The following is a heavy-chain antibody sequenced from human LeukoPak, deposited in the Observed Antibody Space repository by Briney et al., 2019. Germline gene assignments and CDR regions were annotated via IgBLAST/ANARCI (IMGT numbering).Heavy chain of an antibody. Sequence: PSETLSLTCTVSGGSISGYYWNWIQQPPGKGLEWLGYIYYSGSTNYNPSLKSRVTISADTSENQLSPKLSAVTAADTAVYYCARDLGGNYYDSSGSLTDIWGQGTMVTVSS. D-gene: IGHD3-22*01. V-gene: IGHV4-59*01. CDR3: ARDLGGNYYDSSGSLTDI. CDR1: GGSISGYY. J-gene: IGHJ3*02. CDR2: IYYSGST.